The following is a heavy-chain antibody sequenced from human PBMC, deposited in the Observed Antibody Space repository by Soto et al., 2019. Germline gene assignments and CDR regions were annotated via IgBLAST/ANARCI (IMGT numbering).Heavy chain of an antibody. J-gene: IGHJ4*02. V-gene: IGHV3-33*03. CDR3: AKENTPPYFDS. Sequence: LRLSCATSGFSLNDFGIHWVRQAPGKGLEWVSHLWYDGNRKNYADSVKGRFTVSRDSSKNTVYLHMDSLRVEDTAVYYCAKENTPPYFDSWGQGALVTVSS. CDR1: GFSLNDFG. D-gene: IGHD2-15*01. CDR2: LWYDGNRK.